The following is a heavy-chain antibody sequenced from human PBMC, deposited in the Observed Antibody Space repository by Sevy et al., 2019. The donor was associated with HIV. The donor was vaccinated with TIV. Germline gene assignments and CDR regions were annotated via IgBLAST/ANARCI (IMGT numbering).Heavy chain of an antibody. CDR2: FDPEDGET. D-gene: IGHD6-19*01. J-gene: IGHJ4*02. CDR3: ATTLEYSSGWYEYGY. CDR1: GYTLTELS. Sequence: ASVKVSYKVSGYTLTELSMHWVRQAPGKGLEWMGGFDPEDGETIYAQKFQGRVTMTEDTSTDTAYMELSSLRSEDTAVYYCATTLEYSSGWYEYGYWGQGTLVTVSS. V-gene: IGHV1-24*01.